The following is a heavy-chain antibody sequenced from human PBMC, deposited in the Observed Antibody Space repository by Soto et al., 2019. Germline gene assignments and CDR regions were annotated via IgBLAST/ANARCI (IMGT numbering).Heavy chain of an antibody. CDR2: MSHSGGT. CDR1: GGSVSSSGNYY. J-gene: IGHJ3*02. Sequence: QVQLQQWGAGLLKPSETLSLTCADYGGSVSSSGNYYWSWIRQPPGKGLEWIGEMSHSGGTHFNPSLKSRVTISVDTSKNQFSLKMSSVTAADTALYYCARVERGTATTVVDAFDIWGPGTMVTVSS. CDR3: ARVERGTATTVVDAFDI. V-gene: IGHV4-34*01. D-gene: IGHD1-1*01.